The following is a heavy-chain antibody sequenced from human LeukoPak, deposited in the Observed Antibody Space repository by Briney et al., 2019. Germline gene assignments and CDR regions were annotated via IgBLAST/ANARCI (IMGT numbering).Heavy chain of an antibody. D-gene: IGHD2-21*02. CDR3: ARMALDGGDSIGFDS. CDR2: INPNIGDA. V-gene: IGHV1-2*02. Sequence: ASVKLSCKASGYTFTDYFIHWVRQPPGQRLEWMGWINPNIGDASYTQRFHDRVTMTRDRSINTAYMELSRLTSDDTAVYYCARMALDGGDSIGFDSWGQGTLVTVSS. CDR1: GYTFTDYF. J-gene: IGHJ5*01.